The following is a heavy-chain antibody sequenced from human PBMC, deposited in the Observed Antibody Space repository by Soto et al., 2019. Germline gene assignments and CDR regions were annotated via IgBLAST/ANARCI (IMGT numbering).Heavy chain of an antibody. CDR1: GFTFSDHH. CDR3: SRDLGS. Sequence: EVHLVESGGGLVQPGGSLRLSCAASGFTFSDHHMDWVRQAPGEGLEWVGRTRNKANSYTTEYAASVKGRFTISRDDSKNSLYLQMNSLKTEDTAVYYCSRDLGSWGQGTLVTVSS. J-gene: IGHJ5*02. CDR2: TRNKANSYTT. V-gene: IGHV3-72*01.